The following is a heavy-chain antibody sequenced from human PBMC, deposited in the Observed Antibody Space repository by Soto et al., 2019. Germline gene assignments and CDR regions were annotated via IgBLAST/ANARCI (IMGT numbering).Heavy chain of an antibody. V-gene: IGHV1-18*01. CDR3: ARSYNCPYYGGNSGLDY. D-gene: IGHD4-17*01. CDR1: GYTFTSYG. Sequence: QVQLVQSGAEVKKPGASVKVSCKASGYTFTSYGISWVRQAPGQGLEWMGWISASNGNTNYAQKLQGRVTMTTDTSTSTAYMELRSLRSDDTAVYYCARSYNCPYYGGNSGLDYWGQGTLVTVSS. CDR2: ISASNGNT. J-gene: IGHJ4*02.